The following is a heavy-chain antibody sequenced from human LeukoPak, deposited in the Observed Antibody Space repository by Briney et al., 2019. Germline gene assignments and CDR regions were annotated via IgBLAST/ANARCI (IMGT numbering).Heavy chain of an antibody. CDR2: IYYSGGT. Sequence: SETLSLTCTVSGGSISSYYWSWIRQPPGKGLEWIGYIYYSGGTNYNPSLKSRVTISVDTSKNQFSLKLSSVTAADTAVYYCARGGEQLWLRDYFDYWGQGTLVTVSS. D-gene: IGHD5-18*01. J-gene: IGHJ4*02. CDR3: ARGGEQLWLRDYFDY. V-gene: IGHV4-59*01. CDR1: GGSISSYY.